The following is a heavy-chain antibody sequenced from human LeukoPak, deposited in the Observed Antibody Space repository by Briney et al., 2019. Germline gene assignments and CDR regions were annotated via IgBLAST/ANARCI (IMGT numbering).Heavy chain of an antibody. CDR1: GYSFTTYW. J-gene: IGHJ6*02. CDR3: ARPWYSWNDRAYYYYTMDV. Sequence: GESLQISCKGSGYSFTTYWIAWVRQMPGKGLEWMGIIYPGDSDTRYSPSFQGQVTISADKSISTAYLQWSSLKASDTAMYYCARPWYSWNDRAYYYYTMDVWGQGTTVTVSS. CDR2: IYPGDSDT. V-gene: IGHV5-51*01. D-gene: IGHD1-20*01.